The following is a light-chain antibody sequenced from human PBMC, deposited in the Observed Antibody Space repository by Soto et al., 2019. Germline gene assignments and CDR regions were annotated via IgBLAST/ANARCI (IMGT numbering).Light chain of an antibody. V-gene: IGKV3-20*01. J-gene: IGKJ2*01. CDR1: QSVSSNF. CDR2: NAS. Sequence: EIVLTQSPGTLSLSPGERATLFCRASQSVSSNFLAWYQQKPGQAPRLLIYNASRRAAVIPDRFSGSGSGTDFTLTISRLEPEEFAVYYCQQYSTSSPRYTFGQGTKLEIK. CDR3: QQYSTSSPRYT.